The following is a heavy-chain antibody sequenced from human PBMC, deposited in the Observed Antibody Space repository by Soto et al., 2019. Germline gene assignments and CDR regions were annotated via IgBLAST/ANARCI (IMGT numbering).Heavy chain of an antibody. Sequence: EVQLLESGGGLVQSGGSLRLSCAASGFTFGTYAMTWVRQAPGKGLEWVSGISASGAYTYYADSVKGRFTISRDNSENTMYLQMNSLRSEDTAVYYCAREGAMIVDNNYYGMDVWGQGTTVTVSS. J-gene: IGHJ6*02. CDR3: AREGAMIVDNNYYGMDV. CDR1: GFTFGTYA. V-gene: IGHV3-23*01. CDR2: ISASGAYT. D-gene: IGHD3-22*01.